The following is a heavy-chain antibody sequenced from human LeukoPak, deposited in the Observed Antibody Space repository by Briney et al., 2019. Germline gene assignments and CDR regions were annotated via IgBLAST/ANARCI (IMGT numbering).Heavy chain of an antibody. CDR3: ARALTTVTLEVY. Sequence: ASVKVSCKASGYTFTGYYMHWVRQAAGQGLEGMGWINPNSGGTNYAQKFQGRVTMTRDTSISTAYMELSRLRSDDTAVYYCARALTTVTLEVYWGQGTLVTVSS. V-gene: IGHV1-2*02. J-gene: IGHJ4*02. CDR1: GYTFTGYY. D-gene: IGHD4-17*01. CDR2: INPNSGGT.